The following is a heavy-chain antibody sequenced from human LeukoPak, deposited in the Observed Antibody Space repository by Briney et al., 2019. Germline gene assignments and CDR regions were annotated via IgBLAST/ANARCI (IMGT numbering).Heavy chain of an antibody. CDR1: GGSISSYY. D-gene: IGHD5-12*01. J-gene: IGHJ3*02. CDR3: ARGYSGYDAFDI. V-gene: IGHV4-59*01. Sequence: SETLSLTCTVSGGSISSYYWSWIRQPPGKGLEWIGYIYYSGSTNYNPSFKSRVTISVDTSKNQFSLKLSSVTAADTAVYYCARGYSGYDAFDIWGQGTMVTVSS. CDR2: IYYSGST.